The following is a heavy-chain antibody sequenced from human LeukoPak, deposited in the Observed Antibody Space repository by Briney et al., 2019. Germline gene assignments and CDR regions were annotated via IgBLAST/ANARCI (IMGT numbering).Heavy chain of an antibody. CDR3: ARESPTYYDILTGYYGGWFDP. CDR2: INHSGST. J-gene: IGHJ5*02. CDR1: GGSFSGYY. Sequence: SETLSLTCAVYGGSFSGYYWSWIRQPPGKGLEWIGEINHSGSTNYNPSLKSRVTISVDTSKNQFSLKLSSVTAADTAVYYCARESPTYYDILTGYYGGWFDPWGQGTLVTVSS. D-gene: IGHD3-9*01. V-gene: IGHV4-34*01.